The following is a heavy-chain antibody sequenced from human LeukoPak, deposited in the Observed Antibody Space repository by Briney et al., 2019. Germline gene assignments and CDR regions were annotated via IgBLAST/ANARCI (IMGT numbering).Heavy chain of an antibody. V-gene: IGHV3-21*01. CDR3: ARDGLNTAMVLY. Sequence: GGSLRLSCAASGFTFSSYSMNWVRQAPGKGLEWVSSISSSSSYIYYADSVKGRFTISRDNAKNSLYLQINSLRAEDTAVYYCARDGLNTAMVLYWGQGTLVTVSS. J-gene: IGHJ4*02. D-gene: IGHD5-18*01. CDR1: GFTFSSYS. CDR2: ISSSSSYI.